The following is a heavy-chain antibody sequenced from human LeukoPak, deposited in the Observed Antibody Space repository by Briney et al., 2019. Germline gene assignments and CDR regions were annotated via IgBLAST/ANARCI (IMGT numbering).Heavy chain of an antibody. CDR2: IYSDGST. CDR1: GFTVSSNS. Sequence: PGGSLRLSCAPSGFTVSSNSMTWVRQAPGKGLEWVSVIYSDGSTYNADYVKGRFTISRDKSKNTLYLQMNCLRAEDTAVYFCATLLGDTWYSDYWGQGTLVTVSS. D-gene: IGHD1-26*01. J-gene: IGHJ4*02. V-gene: IGHV3-53*01. CDR3: ATLLGDTWYSDY.